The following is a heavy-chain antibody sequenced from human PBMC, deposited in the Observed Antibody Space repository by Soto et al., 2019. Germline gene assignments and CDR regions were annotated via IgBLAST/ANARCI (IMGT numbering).Heavy chain of an antibody. J-gene: IGHJ4*02. Sequence: GGSLSLSCAASGFAFSDSAMHWVRQASGKGLEWVGRIRSKANSYATAYAASVKGRFTISRDNSKNTLYLQMNSLRDEDTAVYYCAKDYTCSGGSCYLFDYWGQGTLVTVSS. CDR3: AKDYTCSGGSCYLFDY. D-gene: IGHD2-15*01. V-gene: IGHV3-73*01. CDR2: IRSKANSYAT. CDR1: GFAFSDSA.